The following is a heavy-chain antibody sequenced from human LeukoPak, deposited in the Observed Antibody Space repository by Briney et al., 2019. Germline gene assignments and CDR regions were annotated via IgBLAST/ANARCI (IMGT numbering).Heavy chain of an antibody. CDR1: GYTLTSYG. CDR2: ISAYNGNT. D-gene: IGHD4-17*01. V-gene: IGHV1-18*01. Sequence: ASVKVSCKASGYTLTSYGISWVRQTPGQGLEWMGWISAYNGNTNYAQKLQGRVTMTTDTSTSTAYMELRSLRSDDTAVYYCARDDYGDVPGAHDAFDIWGQGTMVTVSS. CDR3: ARDDYGDVPGAHDAFDI. J-gene: IGHJ3*02.